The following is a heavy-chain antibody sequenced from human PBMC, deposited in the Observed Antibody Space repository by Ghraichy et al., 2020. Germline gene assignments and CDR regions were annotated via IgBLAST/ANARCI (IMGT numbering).Heavy chain of an antibody. D-gene: IGHD4-23*01. V-gene: IGHV3-21*01. CDR3: ATTVAHYYYYGMDV. J-gene: IGHJ6*02. CDR2: ISSSSSYI. CDR1: GFTFSSYS. Sequence: AGSLRLSCAASGFTFSSYSMNWVRQAPGKGLEWVSSISSSSSYIYYADSVKGRFTISRDNAKNSLYLQMNSLRAEDTAVYYCATTVAHYYYYGMDVWGQGTKVTVSS.